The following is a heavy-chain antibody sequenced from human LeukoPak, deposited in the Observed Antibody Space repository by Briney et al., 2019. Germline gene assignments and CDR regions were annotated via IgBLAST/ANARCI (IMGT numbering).Heavy chain of an antibody. CDR1: GFTFSDHH. CDR2: SAKKADSYTT. D-gene: IGHD4-23*01. V-gene: IGHV3-72*01. Sequence: PGGSLRLSCAASGFTFSDHHMDWVRQAPGKGLEWVGRSAKKADSYTTQYAASVKGRFTISRDESKNSLYLQMNSLKIEDTAVYYCARESGNSPYYYYGMDVWGQGTTVTVSS. CDR3: ARESGNSPYYYYGMDV. J-gene: IGHJ6*02.